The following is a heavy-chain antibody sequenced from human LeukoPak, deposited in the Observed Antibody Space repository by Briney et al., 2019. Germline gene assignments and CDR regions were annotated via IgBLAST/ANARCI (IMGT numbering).Heavy chain of an antibody. J-gene: IGHJ4*02. CDR1: GFTLSRYA. V-gene: IGHV3-30*02. D-gene: IGHD3-16*01. CDR3: AKNWATYYFDY. Sequence: GGSLGLSCAASGFTLSRYAMHWVRQAPGKGLEWVAFLQSDGNNRYYADSVKGRFTISRDNSKSTLFLQMSSLRAEDTAVYYCAKNWATYYFDYWGQGTLVTVSS. CDR2: LQSDGNNR.